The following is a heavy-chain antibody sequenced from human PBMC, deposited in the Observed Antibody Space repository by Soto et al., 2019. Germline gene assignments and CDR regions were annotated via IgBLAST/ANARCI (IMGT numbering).Heavy chain of an antibody. D-gene: IGHD3-3*01. Sequence: EVQLLESGGGLVQPGGSLRLSCAASGFTFSSYAMSWVRQAQGKGLEWVSAISGSGGSTYYEDSVKGRFTISRNNSKNTLYLQMNSLRAEDTAVYYCAKRGAVEWRSSADNWFDPWGQGTLVTVSS. V-gene: IGHV3-23*01. J-gene: IGHJ5*02. CDR2: ISGSGGST. CDR1: GFTFSSYA. CDR3: AKRGAVEWRSSADNWFDP.